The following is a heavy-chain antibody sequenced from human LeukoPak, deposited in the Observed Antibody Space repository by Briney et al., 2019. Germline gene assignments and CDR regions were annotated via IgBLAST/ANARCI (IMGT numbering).Heavy chain of an antibody. CDR3: AISSSWEYYFDY. Sequence: NPSETLSLTCTVSGGSISSYYWSWIRQPPGKGLEWIGYIYYSGSTNYNPSLKSRVTISVDTSKNQFSLKLSSVTAADTAVYYCAISSSWEYYFDYWGQETLVTVSS. CDR2: IYYSGST. J-gene: IGHJ4*02. D-gene: IGHD6-13*01. CDR1: GGSISSYY. V-gene: IGHV4-59*01.